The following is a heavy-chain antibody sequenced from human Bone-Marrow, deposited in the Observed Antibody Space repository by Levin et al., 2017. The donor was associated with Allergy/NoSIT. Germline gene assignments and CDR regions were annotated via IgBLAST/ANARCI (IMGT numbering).Heavy chain of an antibody. CDR1: GYPFSSYD. CDR3: AGDYGGKEGEWYFDL. CDR2: MNPNSGNT. D-gene: IGHD4-23*01. V-gene: IGHV1-8*02. J-gene: IGHJ2*01. Sequence: GESLKISCKASGYPFSSYDINWVRQAPGQGLEWMGWMNPNSGNTGYAQKFQGRVSLTRDTSISTAYMELSSLRSEDTAVYYCAGDYGGKEGEWYFDLWGRGTLVTVSS.